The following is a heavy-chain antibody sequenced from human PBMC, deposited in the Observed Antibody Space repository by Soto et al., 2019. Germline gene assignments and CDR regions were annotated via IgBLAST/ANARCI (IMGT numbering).Heavy chain of an antibody. CDR1: GGSISSSSYY. V-gene: IGHV4-39*01. J-gene: IGHJ5*02. CDR2: IYYSGST. Sequence: QLQLQESGPGLVKPSETLSLTCTVSGGSISSSSYYWGWIRQPPGKGLEWIGSIYYSGSTYYNPSLKSRGTISVDTSKNQFSLKLSSVTAADTAVYYCASHEVAVRLPWFDPWGQGTLVTVSS. CDR3: ASHEVAVRLPWFDP. D-gene: IGHD6-6*01.